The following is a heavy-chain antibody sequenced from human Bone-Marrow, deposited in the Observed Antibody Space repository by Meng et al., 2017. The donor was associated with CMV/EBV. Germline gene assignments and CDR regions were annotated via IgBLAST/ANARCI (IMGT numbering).Heavy chain of an antibody. CDR1: GGSFSGYY. Sequence: SLTCAVYGGSFSGYYWSWIRQPPGKGLEWIGEINHSGSTNYNPSLKSRVTISVDTSKNQFSLKLSSVTAADTAVYYCARGVTIFGVVIELEDTFDPWGQGTRVTVSS. CDR2: INHSGST. D-gene: IGHD3-3*01. CDR3: ARGVTIFGVVIELEDTFDP. V-gene: IGHV4-34*01. J-gene: IGHJ5*02.